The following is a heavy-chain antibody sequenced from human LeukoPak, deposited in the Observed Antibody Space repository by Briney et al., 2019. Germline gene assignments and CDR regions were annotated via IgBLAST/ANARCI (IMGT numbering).Heavy chain of an antibody. J-gene: IGHJ4*02. CDR2: ISDSGST. D-gene: IGHD3-22*01. V-gene: IGHV4-59*01. CDR1: GGSISSYY. Sequence: SETLSLTCTVSGGSISSYYWNWIRQPPGKELEWIGYISDSGSTNYNPSLKSRVTISVDTSKNQFSLKLSSVTAADTAVYYCAREDSSGYFPFDYWGQGTLVTVSS. CDR3: AREDSSGYFPFDY.